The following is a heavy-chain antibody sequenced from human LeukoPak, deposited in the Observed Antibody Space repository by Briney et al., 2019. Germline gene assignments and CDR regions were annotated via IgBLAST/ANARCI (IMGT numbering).Heavy chain of an antibody. CDR3: ARLRYYDSSGYPSYCFDC. Sequence: SETLSLTCTVSGGSISSYYWSWIRQPPGKGLEWIGCIYYSGSTNYNPSLKSRVTISVDTSKNQFSLKLSSVTAADTAVYYCARLRYYDSSGYPSYCFDCWGQGIPVTVSS. V-gene: IGHV4-59*08. CDR1: GGSISSYY. D-gene: IGHD3-22*01. CDR2: IYYSGST. J-gene: IGHJ4*02.